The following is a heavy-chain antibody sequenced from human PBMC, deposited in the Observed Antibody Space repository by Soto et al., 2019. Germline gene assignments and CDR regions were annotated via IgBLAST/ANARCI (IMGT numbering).Heavy chain of an antibody. Sequence: GGSLRLSCAASGFTFSSYWMSWVRQAPGKGLEWVANIKQDGSEKYYVDSVKGRFTISRDNAKNSLYLQMNSLRAEDTAVYYCARVGRYYYGSGSHFDYWGQGTLVTVSS. CDR1: GFTFSSYW. V-gene: IGHV3-7*05. CDR3: ARVGRYYYGSGSHFDY. J-gene: IGHJ4*02. D-gene: IGHD3-10*01. CDR2: IKQDGSEK.